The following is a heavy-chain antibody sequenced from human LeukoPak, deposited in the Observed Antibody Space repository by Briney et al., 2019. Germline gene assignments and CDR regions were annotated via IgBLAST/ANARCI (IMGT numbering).Heavy chain of an antibody. CDR2: IYTSGST. J-gene: IGHJ4*01. D-gene: IGHD3-16*01. CDR1: GGSISSGSYY. V-gene: IGHV4-61*02. CDR3: GREGSLGGCYGDYFD. Sequence: SETLSLTCTVSGGSISSGSYYWSWIRQPAGKGLEWIGRIYTSGSTNYNPSLKSRVTISVDTSKNQFSLKLSSVTAADTAVYYCGREGSLGGCYGDYFDYGAQEPLVTVSS.